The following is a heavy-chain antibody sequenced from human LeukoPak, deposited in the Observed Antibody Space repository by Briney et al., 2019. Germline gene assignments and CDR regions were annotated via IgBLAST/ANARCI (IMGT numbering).Heavy chain of an antibody. CDR1: GFTFSSYA. D-gene: IGHD3-10*01. CDR2: IKSKTDGGTT. V-gene: IGHV3-15*01. J-gene: IGHJ4*02. Sequence: PGGSLRLSCAVSGFTFSSYAMHWVRQAPGKGLEWVGRIKSKTDGGTTDYAAPVKGRFTISRDDSKNTLYLQMNSLKTEDTAVYYCTTDPGMVRGVIKSESGMVCDYWGQRTLVTVSS. CDR3: TTDPGMVRGVIKSESGMVCDY.